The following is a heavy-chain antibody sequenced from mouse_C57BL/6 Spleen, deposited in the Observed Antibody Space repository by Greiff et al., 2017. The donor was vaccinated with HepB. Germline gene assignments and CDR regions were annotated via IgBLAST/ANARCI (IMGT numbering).Heavy chain of an antibody. J-gene: IGHJ1*03. CDR3: ARRHCGSSYVYVDV. D-gene: IGHD1-1*01. CDR2: IYPSDSET. V-gene: IGHV1-61*01. CDR1: GYTFTSYW. Sequence: QVQLQQPGAELVRPGSSVKLSCKASGYTFTSYWMDWVKQRPGQGLEWIGNIYPSDSETHYNQKFKDKATLTVDKSSSTAYVQLSSLTSEDSAVYYCARRHCGSSYVYVDVWGTGTTVTVSS.